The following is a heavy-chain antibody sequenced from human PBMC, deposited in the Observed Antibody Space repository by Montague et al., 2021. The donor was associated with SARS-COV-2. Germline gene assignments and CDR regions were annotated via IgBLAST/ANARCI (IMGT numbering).Heavy chain of an antibody. CDR2: ISSSSSYI. D-gene: IGHD3-9*01. J-gene: IGHJ4*02. V-gene: IGHV3-21*01. CDR3: ARDHYDILTGYYY. CDR1: GFTFSSYS. Sequence: SLRLACAASGFTFSSYSMNWVRQAPGKGLEWVSSISSSSSYICYADSVKGRFTISRDNAKNSLYLQMNSLRAEDTAVYYCARDHYDILTGYYYWGQGTLVTVSS.